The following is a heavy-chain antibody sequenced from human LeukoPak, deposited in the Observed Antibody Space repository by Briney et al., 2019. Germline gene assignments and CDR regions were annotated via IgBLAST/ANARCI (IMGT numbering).Heavy chain of an antibody. D-gene: IGHD6-13*01. CDR3: ARDPRSYSSSWYNWFDP. V-gene: IGHV1-18*01. CDR2: ISAYNGNT. J-gene: IGHJ5*02. Sequence: ASVKVSCKASGYTFTSYGISWVRQAPGQGLEWMGWISAYNGNTNYAQKLQGRVTMTTDTSTSTAYMELRSLRSDDTAVYYCARDPRSYSSSWYNWFDPWGQGTLVTVSS. CDR1: GYTFTSYG.